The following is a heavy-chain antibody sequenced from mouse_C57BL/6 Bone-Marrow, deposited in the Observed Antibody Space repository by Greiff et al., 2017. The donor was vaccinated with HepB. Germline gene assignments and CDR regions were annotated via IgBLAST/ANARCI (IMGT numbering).Heavy chain of an antibody. Sequence: EVQLVESGGGLVQPKGSLKLSCAASGFSFNTYAMNWVRQAPGKGLEWVARIRSKSNNYATYYADSVKDRFTISRDDSESMLYLQMNNLKTEDTAMYYCVRQNYYGSLLYWYFDVWGTGTTVTVSS. V-gene: IGHV10-1*01. CDR2: IRSKSNNYAT. D-gene: IGHD1-1*01. J-gene: IGHJ1*03. CDR1: GFSFNTYA. CDR3: VRQNYYGSLLYWYFDV.